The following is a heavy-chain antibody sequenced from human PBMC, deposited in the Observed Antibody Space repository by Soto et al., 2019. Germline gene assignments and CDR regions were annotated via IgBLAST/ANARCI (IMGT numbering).Heavy chain of an antibody. CDR2: MNPNSGNT. Sequence: ASVKVSCKASGYTFTSYDINWVRQATGQGLEWMGWMNPNSGNTGYAQKFQGRVTMTRNTSISTAYMELSSLRSEDTAVYYCARALRLGAAAGTSLYYYYMDVWGKGTTVTVSS. V-gene: IGHV1-8*01. CDR1: GYTFTSYD. D-gene: IGHD6-13*01. J-gene: IGHJ6*03. CDR3: ARALRLGAAAGTSLYYYYMDV.